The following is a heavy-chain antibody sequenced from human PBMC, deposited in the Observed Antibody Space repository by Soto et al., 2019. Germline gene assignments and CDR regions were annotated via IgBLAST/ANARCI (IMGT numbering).Heavy chain of an antibody. Sequence: PSETLSLTCTVSGGSISSGGYYWSWIRQHPGKGLEWIGYIYYSGSTYYNPSPKSRVTISVDTSKNQFSLKLSSVTAADTAVYYCVRGGRYCSGGSCYPSPEYYYYYGMDVWGQGTTVTVSS. D-gene: IGHD2-15*01. CDR2: IYYSGST. CDR3: VRGGRYCSGGSCYPSPEYYYYYGMDV. J-gene: IGHJ6*02. V-gene: IGHV4-31*03. CDR1: GGSISSGGYY.